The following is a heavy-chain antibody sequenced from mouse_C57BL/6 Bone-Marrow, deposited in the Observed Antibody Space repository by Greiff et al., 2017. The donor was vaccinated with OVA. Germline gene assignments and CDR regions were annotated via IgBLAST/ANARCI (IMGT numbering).Heavy chain of an antibody. CDR2: INYDGSST. D-gene: IGHD4-1*02. CDR1: GFTFSDYY. Sequence: EVKLVESEGGLVQPGSSMKLSCTASGFTFSDYYMAWVRQVPEKGLEWVANINYDGSSTYYLDSLKSRFIISRDNAKNILYLQMSSLKPEDTATYYCARESTGFDYWGQGTTLTVSS. CDR3: ARESTGFDY. V-gene: IGHV5-16*01. J-gene: IGHJ2*01.